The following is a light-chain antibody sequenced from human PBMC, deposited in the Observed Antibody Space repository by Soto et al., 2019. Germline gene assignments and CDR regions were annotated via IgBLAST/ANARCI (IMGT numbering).Light chain of an antibody. J-gene: IGLJ1*01. CDR3: CSYASDSTYV. Sequence: QSVLTQPASVSGSPGQSITISCTGTSSDVGNYNLVSWYQQHPGKAPKFMIYEGSRRPSGVSNRFSGSKSGNAASLTISGLQAEDEADYYCCSYASDSTYVCGSGTKVTVL. CDR2: EGS. V-gene: IGLV2-23*01. CDR1: SSDVGNYNL.